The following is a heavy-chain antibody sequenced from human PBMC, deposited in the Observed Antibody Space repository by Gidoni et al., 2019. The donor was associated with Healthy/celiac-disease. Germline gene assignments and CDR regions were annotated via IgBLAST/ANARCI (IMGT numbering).Heavy chain of an antibody. J-gene: IGHJ2*01. D-gene: IGHD3-22*01. CDR1: GYTFTSYY. V-gene: IGHV1-46*01. CDR2: INPSGGST. Sequence: QVQLVQSGAEVKKPGASVKVSCKASGYTFTSYYMHWVRQAPGQGLEWMGIINPSGGSTSYAQKFQGRVTMTRDTSTSTVYMELSSLRSEDTAVYYCARGAGFTMIVDLYWYFDLWGRGTLVTVSS. CDR3: ARGAGFTMIVDLYWYFDL.